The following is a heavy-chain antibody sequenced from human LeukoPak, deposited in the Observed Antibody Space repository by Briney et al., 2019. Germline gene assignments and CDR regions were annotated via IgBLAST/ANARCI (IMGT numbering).Heavy chain of an antibody. D-gene: IGHD3-10*01. CDR2: IYYSGST. CDR1: GRSISSGGYY. CDR3: ARQVYGSDAFEI. Sequence: SETLSLTCTVSGRSISSGGYYWGWIRRPPGKGLEWIGSIYYSGSTYYNPSLKSRVTISVDTSKNRFSLKLSSVTAADTAVYYCARQVYGSDAFEIWGQGTMVTVSS. V-gene: IGHV4-39*01. J-gene: IGHJ3*02.